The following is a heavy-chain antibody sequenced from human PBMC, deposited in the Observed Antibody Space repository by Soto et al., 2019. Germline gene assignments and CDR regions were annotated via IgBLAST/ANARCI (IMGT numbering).Heavy chain of an antibody. CDR2: ISSSSSYI. V-gene: IGHV3-21*01. CDR1: GFTFSSYS. D-gene: IGHD4-17*01. Sequence: GSLRLSCAASGFTFSSYSMNWVRQAPGKGLEWVSSISSSSSYIYYADSVKGRFTISRDNAKNSLYLQMNSLRAEDTAVYYCALMTTVVTPDAFDIWGQGTMVTVSS. CDR3: ALMTTVVTPDAFDI. J-gene: IGHJ3*02.